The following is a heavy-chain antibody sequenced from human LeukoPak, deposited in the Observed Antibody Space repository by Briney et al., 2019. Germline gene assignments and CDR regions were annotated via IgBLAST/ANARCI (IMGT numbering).Heavy chain of an antibody. CDR1: GFTFSSYS. Sequence: PGGSLRLSCAASGFTFSSYSMNWVRQAPGKGLEWVSTISGSGGSTYYADSVKGRFTISRDNSKNTLYLQMNSLRAEDTAVYYCAKGLIAVAANDAFDIWGQGTMVTVSS. J-gene: IGHJ3*02. CDR2: ISGSGGST. CDR3: AKGLIAVAANDAFDI. D-gene: IGHD6-19*01. V-gene: IGHV3-23*01.